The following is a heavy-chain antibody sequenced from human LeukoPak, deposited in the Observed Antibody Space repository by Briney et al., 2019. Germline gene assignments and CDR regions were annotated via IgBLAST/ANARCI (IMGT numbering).Heavy chain of an antibody. V-gene: IGHV3-23*01. J-gene: IGHJ4*02. CDR3: AKASITAALTFDY. Sequence: PGGSLRLSCAASGFTFSNYAMSWVRQAPGKGLEWVSAISGSAVTTYYGDSVKGRFTISRDNSKNTLYLQMNSLRAEDTAVYYCAKASITAALTFDYWGQGTLVTVSS. CDR1: GFTFSNYA. D-gene: IGHD6-13*01. CDR2: ISGSAVTT.